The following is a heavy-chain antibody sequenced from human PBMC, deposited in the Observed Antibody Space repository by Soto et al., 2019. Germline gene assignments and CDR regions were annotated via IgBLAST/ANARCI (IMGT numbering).Heavy chain of an antibody. CDR2: ISSSSST. J-gene: IGHJ4*02. Sequence: GSLRLSCAASGFTFSSYSMNWVRQAPGKGLEWVSYISSSSSTYYADSVKGRFTISRDNSKNTLYLQMNSLRAEDTAVYYCAKKSSGNSYFYFDYWGQGALVTVSS. D-gene: IGHD3-22*01. CDR1: GFTFSSYS. V-gene: IGHV3-48*01. CDR3: AKKSSGNSYFYFDY.